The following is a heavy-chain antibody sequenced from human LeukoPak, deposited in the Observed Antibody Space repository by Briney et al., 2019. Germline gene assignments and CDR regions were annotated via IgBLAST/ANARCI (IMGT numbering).Heavy chain of an antibody. V-gene: IGHV4-34*01. CDR1: GGSFSGYY. CDR3: ARGPPQLLWCGELLSVYFDY. D-gene: IGHD3-10*01. Sequence: SETLSLTCAVYGGSFSGYYWSWIRQPPGKGLEWIGEINHSGSTNYNPSLKSRVTISVDTSKNQFSLKLSSVTAADTAGYYCARGPPQLLWCGELLSVYFDYWGGG. CDR2: INHSGST. J-gene: IGHJ4*02.